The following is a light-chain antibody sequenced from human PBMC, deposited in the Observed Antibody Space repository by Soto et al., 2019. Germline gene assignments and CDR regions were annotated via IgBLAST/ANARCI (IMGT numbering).Light chain of an antibody. CDR1: QRVYSN. Sequence: EIVLTQSPGTLSLSPGESATLSCRASQRVYSNLAWYQQRPGQAPRLLIYGAFKRATGIPDRFSGSGSGTDFTLTISRMEPEEFAGYCCQQYGSSPRTFGQGTKVDI. J-gene: IGKJ1*01. CDR2: GAF. CDR3: QQYGSSPRT. V-gene: IGKV3-20*01.